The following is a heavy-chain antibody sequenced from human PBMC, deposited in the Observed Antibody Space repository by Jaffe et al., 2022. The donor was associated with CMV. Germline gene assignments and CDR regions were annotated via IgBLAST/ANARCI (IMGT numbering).Heavy chain of an antibody. CDR3: ARTTGKYSRNYMNLYNWFDP. Sequence: QVQLVQSGAEVKKPGASVKVSCKASGYTFTSYGISWVRQAPGQGLEWMGWISAYNGNTNYAQKLQGRVTMTTDTSTSTAYMELRSLRSDDTAVYYCARTTGKYSRNYMNLYNWFDPWGQGTLVTVSS. D-gene: IGHD6-6*01. V-gene: IGHV1-18*04. J-gene: IGHJ5*02. CDR1: GYTFTSYG. CDR2: ISAYNGNT.